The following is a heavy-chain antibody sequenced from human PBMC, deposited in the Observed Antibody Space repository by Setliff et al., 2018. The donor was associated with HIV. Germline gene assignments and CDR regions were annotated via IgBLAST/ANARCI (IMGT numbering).Heavy chain of an antibody. Sequence: PGGSLRLSCATSGFTFGDHPMGWFRQAPGKGLEWVSFIRTKNYRGTTEYAASVEGRFIISRDDSKGIAYLQMNSLKTEDTAMYFCARDRGDSSGYYDAFDIWGQGTMVTVSS. V-gene: IGHV3-49*03. D-gene: IGHD6-19*01. CDR1: GFTFGDHP. CDR2: IRTKNYRGTT. CDR3: ARDRGDSSGYYDAFDI. J-gene: IGHJ3*02.